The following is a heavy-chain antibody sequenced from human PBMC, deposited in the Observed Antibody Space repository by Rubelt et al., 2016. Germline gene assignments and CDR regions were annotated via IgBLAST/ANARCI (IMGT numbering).Heavy chain of an antibody. V-gene: IGHV1-46*01. Sequence: QVQLVQSGAEVKKPGASVKVSCKASGYTFTSYYMHWVRQAPGQGLEWMGIINPSGGSTSYAQKFLGRVPMTRDTATSTVYMELSSLRSEDTAVYYCARSPRYDFEDNWFDPWGQGTLVTVSS. CDR2: INPSGGST. D-gene: IGHD3-3*01. CDR1: GYTFTSYY. CDR3: ARSPRYDFEDNWFDP. J-gene: IGHJ5*02.